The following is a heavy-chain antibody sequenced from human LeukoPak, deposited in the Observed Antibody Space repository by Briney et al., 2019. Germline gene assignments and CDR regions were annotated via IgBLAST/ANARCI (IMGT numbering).Heavy chain of an antibody. CDR2: IYYSGST. CDR3: ARSFHDYAPGNWFDP. D-gene: IGHD4-17*01. CDR1: GGSIRCYY. Sequence: PSETLSLTCTVSGGSIRCYYWSWIRQPPRKGLDWIGYIYYSGSTNYNPSLKSRVTISVDTSKNQFSLKLSSVTAADTAVYYCARSFHDYAPGNWFDPWGQGTLVTVSS. J-gene: IGHJ5*02. V-gene: IGHV4-59*01.